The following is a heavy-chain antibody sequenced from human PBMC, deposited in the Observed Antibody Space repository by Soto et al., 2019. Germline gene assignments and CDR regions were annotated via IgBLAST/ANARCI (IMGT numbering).Heavy chain of an antibody. CDR3: ARDDLYRGPFDS. CDR2: VSSDGRDK. CDR1: GFSFSSYW. J-gene: IGHJ4*02. Sequence: EVQLEESGGGLVQPGGSLRLSCAASGFSFSSYWMSWVRQAPGKGPEWVAIVSSDGRDKTYAESVKGRFTISRDNAENSRFLQMNSLRADDTAVYYCARDDLYRGPFDSGGQGALVTVSS. V-gene: IGHV3-7*01. D-gene: IGHD1-1*01.